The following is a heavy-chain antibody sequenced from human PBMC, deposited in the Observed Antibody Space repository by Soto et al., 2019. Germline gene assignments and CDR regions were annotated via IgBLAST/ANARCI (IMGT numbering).Heavy chain of an antibody. V-gene: IGHV1-18*04. CDR2: ISAHNGNT. CDR1: GYTFNSFG. D-gene: IGHD3-10*01. CDR3: AIDESYDKSCLDY. Sequence: ASVKVSCKASGYTFNSFGISWVRQAPGQGLEWMGWISAHNGNTKYAQKLQGRVTITTDTSTSTAYMELSSLRSDDTAVYYCAIDESYDKSCLDYWGQGTLVTVSS. J-gene: IGHJ4*02.